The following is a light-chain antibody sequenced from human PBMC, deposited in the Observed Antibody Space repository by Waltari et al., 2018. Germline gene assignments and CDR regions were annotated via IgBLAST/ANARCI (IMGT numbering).Light chain of an antibody. V-gene: IGKV4-1*01. J-gene: IGKJ1*01. Sequence: DIVLTQSPDSLPVSLGERATINCKSSQNILYNSNNKNYLAWYQQKPGQPPKLLIYWASTRGSGVPDRFRGSGSGTDFTLTISSLQAEDVAVYYCQQYFGTPWTFGQGTKVEIK. CDR1: QNILYNSNNKNY. CDR2: WAS. CDR3: QQYFGTPWT.